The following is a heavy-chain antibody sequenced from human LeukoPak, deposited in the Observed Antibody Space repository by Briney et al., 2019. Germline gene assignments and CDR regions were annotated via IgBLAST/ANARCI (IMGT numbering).Heavy chain of an antibody. D-gene: IGHD3-22*01. Sequence: GASVKVSCKASGYTFTSYGTSWVRQAPGQGLEWMGWISAYNGNTNYAQKLQGRVTMTTDTSTSTAYMELRSLRSDDTAVYYCARVPYDSSGLGGEYFQHWGQGTLVTVSS. CDR3: ARVPYDSSGLGGEYFQH. V-gene: IGHV1-18*01. CDR1: GYTFTSYG. CDR2: ISAYNGNT. J-gene: IGHJ1*01.